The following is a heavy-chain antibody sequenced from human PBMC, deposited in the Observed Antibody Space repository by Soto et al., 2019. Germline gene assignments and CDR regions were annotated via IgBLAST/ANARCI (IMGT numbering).Heavy chain of an antibody. Sequence: VQLQGSGPGLVKPSQTLSLTCTVSGASVNTGDHYWSYIRQPPGKGLEWLGYIFYSGDTYYNPSLKSRATISLNTSRNQFSLTLTSVTDADTAVYYCVGTGTTDYFWGQGTLVTVYS. CDR1: GASVNTGDHY. J-gene: IGHJ1*01. CDR3: VGTGTTDYF. V-gene: IGHV4-30-4*01. D-gene: IGHD1-7*01. CDR2: IFYSGDT.